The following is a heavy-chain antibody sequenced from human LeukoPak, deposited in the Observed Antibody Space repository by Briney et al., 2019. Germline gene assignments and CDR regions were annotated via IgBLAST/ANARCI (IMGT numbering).Heavy chain of an antibody. J-gene: IGHJ4*02. CDR2: ISGSTKSV. CDR1: GFTFSDFG. V-gene: IGHV3-21*01. CDR3: ARDTYSSGSYNA. Sequence: GGSLRLSCAGSGFTFSDFGMSWVRQAPGKGLEWVSSISGSTKSVYYADSVRGRLTISRDNAQNSLSLQLNSLRVEDTAVYYCARDTYSSGSYNAWGQGTLVIVSS. D-gene: IGHD1-26*01.